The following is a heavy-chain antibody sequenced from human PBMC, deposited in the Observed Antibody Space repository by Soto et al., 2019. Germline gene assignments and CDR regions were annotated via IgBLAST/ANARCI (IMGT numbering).Heavy chain of an antibody. Sequence: SVKVSCKASGGTFSNSAINWLRQAPGHGLEWMGGIVPLFGIPNYAQKFQGRLTITADEATSTDYMQLSSLRSDDTAFYFCATDRGEDNNFSCSGVDCYSTGAFDYWGPGTLVTVSS. D-gene: IGHD2-15*01. J-gene: IGHJ4*02. V-gene: IGHV1-69*13. CDR3: ATDRGEDNNFSCSGVDCYSTGAFDY. CDR2: IVPLFGIP. CDR1: GGTFSNSA.